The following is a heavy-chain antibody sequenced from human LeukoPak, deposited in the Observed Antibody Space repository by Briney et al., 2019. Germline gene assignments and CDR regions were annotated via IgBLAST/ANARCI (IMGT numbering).Heavy chain of an antibody. Sequence: SETLSLTCAVPGGSFSGYYWSWIRQPLGKGLEWIGEINHSGSTNYNPSLKSRVTISVDTSKNQFSLKLSSVTAADTAVYYCARRSRGILSPFDIWGQGTMVTVSS. CDR2: INHSGST. CDR3: ARRSRGILSPFDI. D-gene: IGHD6-13*01. CDR1: GGSFSGYY. J-gene: IGHJ3*02. V-gene: IGHV4-34*01.